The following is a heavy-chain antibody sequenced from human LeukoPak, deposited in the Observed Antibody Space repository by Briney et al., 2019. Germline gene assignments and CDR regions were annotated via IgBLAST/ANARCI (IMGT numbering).Heavy chain of an antibody. D-gene: IGHD6-19*01. V-gene: IGHV3-48*04. CDR1: GFTFSSYW. CDR2: ISSSGATK. Sequence: GGSLRLSCAASGFTFSSYWMSWVRQAPGKGLEWVSYISSSGATKYYADSVKGRFTISRDNAKNSLYLQMNSLRAEDTAVYYCAREDSGWYVSDYWGQGTLVTVSS. J-gene: IGHJ4*02. CDR3: AREDSGWYVSDY.